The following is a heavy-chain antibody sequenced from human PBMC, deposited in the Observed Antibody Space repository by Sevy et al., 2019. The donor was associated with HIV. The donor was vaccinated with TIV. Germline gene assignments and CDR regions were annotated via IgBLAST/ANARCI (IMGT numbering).Heavy chain of an antibody. CDR3: ARVVLYYDANYCDY. CDR2: ISGTSGTI. J-gene: IGHJ4*02. Sequence: GSLRLSCAASGFSFSQYSMNWVRQAPRKGLEWLSYISGTSGTIYYAASVKGRFTISRDKAKNSVYLQMNSLRDEDTAVYYCARVVLYYDANYCDYWGQGALVTVSS. V-gene: IGHV3-48*02. CDR1: GFSFSQYS. D-gene: IGHD3-22*01.